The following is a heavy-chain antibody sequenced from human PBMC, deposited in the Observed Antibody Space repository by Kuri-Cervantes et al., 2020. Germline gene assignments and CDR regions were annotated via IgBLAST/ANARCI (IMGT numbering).Heavy chain of an antibody. V-gene: IGHV3-30*18. CDR2: ISYDGTNK. Sequence: GESLRLSCAASGFTFSNYGMHWVRQAPVKGMEWVAVISYDGTNKYYADSVKGRFTISRDNSKNTLYLQMNSLRAEDTAVYYCAKGGCNFNYYGMDVWGQGTTVTVSS. CDR3: AKGGCNFNYYGMDV. D-gene: IGHD1-26*01. CDR1: GFTFSNYG. J-gene: IGHJ6*02.